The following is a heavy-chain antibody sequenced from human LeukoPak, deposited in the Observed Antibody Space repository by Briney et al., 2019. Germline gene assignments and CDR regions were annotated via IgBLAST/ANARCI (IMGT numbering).Heavy chain of an antibody. Sequence: GASVKVSCKASGGTFSSYVISWVRQAPGQGLEWMGRIIPMSGIGDYAQKFQGRVTITADRSTSTAYMELSSLRFEDTAVYYCATESAYVYAREGHDYWGQGTLVTVSS. J-gene: IGHJ4*02. V-gene: IGHV1-69*04. D-gene: IGHD2/OR15-2a*01. CDR1: GGTFSSYV. CDR2: IIPMSGIG. CDR3: ATESAYVYAREGHDY.